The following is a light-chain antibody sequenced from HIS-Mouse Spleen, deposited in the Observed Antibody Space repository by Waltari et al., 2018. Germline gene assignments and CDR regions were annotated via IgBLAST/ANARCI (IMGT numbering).Light chain of an antibody. CDR1: ALPKKY. V-gene: IGLV3-10*01. CDR3: YSTDSSGNHRV. J-gene: IGLJ2*01. Sequence: SYELTQPPSVSVSPGQTARITCSGDALPKKYAYWYQQKSGQAPVLVIYEDSKRPSGIPERFSGSSSGTMATVTISGAQVEDEAYYYCYSTDSSGNHRVFGGGTKLTVL. CDR2: EDS.